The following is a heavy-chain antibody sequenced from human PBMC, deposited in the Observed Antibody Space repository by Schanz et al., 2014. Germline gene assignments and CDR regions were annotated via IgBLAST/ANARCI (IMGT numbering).Heavy chain of an antibody. D-gene: IGHD3-10*01. CDR2: ISSGGTTT. CDR1: GFIFSDYY. J-gene: IGHJ4*02. V-gene: IGHV3-11*01. CDR3: ARGGFGEVSYFDY. Sequence: QVQLVESGGGLVKPGGSLRLSCAASGFIFSDYYMAWIRQAPGKGPEYVSYISSGGTTTYHSDSVKGRFTISRDSAENSLYLQMNSLRAEDTAVYYCARGGFGEVSYFDYWGQGTLVTVSS.